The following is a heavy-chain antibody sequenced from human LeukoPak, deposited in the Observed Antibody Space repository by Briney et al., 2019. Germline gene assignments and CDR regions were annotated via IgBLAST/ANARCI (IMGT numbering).Heavy chain of an antibody. Sequence: ASVKVSFKASGYTFTSYYMHWVRQPPAQGLEWMGIINPSGGSTRNAHKFHGRVTITIDTSTRTVYMELSSVRPEDTGVYFCARGAARAGSGMDLWGQGTKVTVSS. CDR1: GYTFTSYY. CDR2: INPSGGST. D-gene: IGHD1-26*01. V-gene: IGHV1-46*01. CDR3: ARGAARAGSGMDL. J-gene: IGHJ6*02.